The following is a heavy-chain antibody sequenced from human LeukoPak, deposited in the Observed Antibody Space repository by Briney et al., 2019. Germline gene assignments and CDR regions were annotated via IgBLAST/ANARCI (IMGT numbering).Heavy chain of an antibody. J-gene: IGHJ3*02. V-gene: IGHV3-9*01. CDR2: ISWNSGSI. CDR3: AKDSYCSDGSCYYAFDI. D-gene: IGHD2-15*01. CDR1: GFTFDDYA. Sequence: PGGSLRLSCAASGFTFDDYAMHWVRQAPGKGLEWVSGISWNSGSIGYADSVKGRFTISRDNAKNSLYLQMNSLRAEDTALYYCAKDSYCSDGSCYYAFDIWGQGTMVTVSS.